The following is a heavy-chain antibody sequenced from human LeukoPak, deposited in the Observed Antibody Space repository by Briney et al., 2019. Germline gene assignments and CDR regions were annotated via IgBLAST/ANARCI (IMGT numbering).Heavy chain of an antibody. J-gene: IGHJ6*03. CDR3: ARAHQWELRIGYYYMDV. Sequence: SVKVSCKASGGTFISYAISWVRQAPGQGLEWMGGIIPIFGTANYAQKFQGRVTVTTDESTSTAYMELSSLRSEDTAVYYCARAHQWELRIGYYYMDVWGKGTTVTVSS. CDR1: GGTFISYA. CDR2: IIPIFGTA. V-gene: IGHV1-69*05. D-gene: IGHD1-26*01.